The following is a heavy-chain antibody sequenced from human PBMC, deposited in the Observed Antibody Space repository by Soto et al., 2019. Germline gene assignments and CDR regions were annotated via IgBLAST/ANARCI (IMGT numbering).Heavy chain of an antibody. CDR3: ARVGYGITMVRGVIRYFDY. D-gene: IGHD3-10*01. V-gene: IGHV4-31*03. J-gene: IGHJ4*02. CDR1: GGSISSGGYY. Sequence: QVQLQESGPGLVKPSQTLSLTCTVSGGSISSGGYYWSWIRQHPGKGLEWIGYIYYSGSTYYNPSLKRRVTISVDTSKNQFSLKLSSVTAADTAVYYCARVGYGITMVRGVIRYFDYWGQGTLVTVSS. CDR2: IYYSGST.